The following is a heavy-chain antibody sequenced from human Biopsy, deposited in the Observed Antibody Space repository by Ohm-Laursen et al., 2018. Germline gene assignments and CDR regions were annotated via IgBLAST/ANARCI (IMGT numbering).Heavy chain of an antibody. V-gene: IGHV4-61*01. CDR3: ARGRRTSGWPYFDS. CDR2: IYSGGNT. CDR1: GDSLTSGPEN. J-gene: IGHJ4*02. D-gene: IGHD6-19*01. Sequence: SGTLSLTCTVSGDSLTSGPENWSWIRQSPGQGLEYIGFIYSGGNTNYNPSLKNRVTMSVDTPKNQFYLKLYSVTAADTAVYYCARGRRTSGWPYFDSWGQGTLVTVSS.